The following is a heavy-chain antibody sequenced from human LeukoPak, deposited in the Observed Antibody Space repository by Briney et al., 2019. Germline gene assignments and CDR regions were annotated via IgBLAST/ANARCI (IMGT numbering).Heavy chain of an antibody. J-gene: IGHJ3*02. CDR3: ARELFVVPAPGSDDAFDI. V-gene: IGHV4-30-2*01. Sequence: SQTLSLTCTVSGGSISSGGYYWSWIRQPPGTGLEWIGYIYHSGSTYYNPSLKSRVTISVDRSKNQFSLKLSSVTAADTAVYYCARELFVVPAPGSDDAFDIWGQGTMVTVSS. D-gene: IGHD2-2*01. CDR2: IYHSGST. CDR1: GGSISSGGYY.